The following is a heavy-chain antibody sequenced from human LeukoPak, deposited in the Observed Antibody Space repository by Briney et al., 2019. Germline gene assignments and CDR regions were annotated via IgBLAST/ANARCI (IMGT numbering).Heavy chain of an antibody. CDR1: GFTFRNYV. V-gene: IGHV3-30-3*01. D-gene: IGHD3-10*01. CDR3: AREGYHGSGSPPRLYFDY. J-gene: IGHJ4*02. Sequence: PGGSLRLSCAASGFTFRNYVIHWVRQAPGKGLEWVAVTSSDLNVKLYADSVKGRFTISRDNSRSTLYLQMNSLRPEDTAIYYCAREGYHGSGSPPRLYFDYWGQGTLVTVSS. CDR2: TSSDLNVK.